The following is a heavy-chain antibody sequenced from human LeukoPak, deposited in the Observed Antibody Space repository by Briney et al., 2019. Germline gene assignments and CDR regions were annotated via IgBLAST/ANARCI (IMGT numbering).Heavy chain of an antibody. J-gene: IGHJ4*02. CDR1: GFTFSNYW. V-gene: IGHV3-30*02. CDR2: IQYDGSNK. Sequence: GGSLRLSCGGSGFTFSNYWMNWVRQAPGKGLEWVAFIQYDGSNKYYADSVKGRFTISRDNSKNSLYLQMNSLRAEDTAVYYCARGEYGSGSYHIDYWGQGTLVTVSS. CDR3: ARGEYGSGSYHIDY. D-gene: IGHD3-10*01.